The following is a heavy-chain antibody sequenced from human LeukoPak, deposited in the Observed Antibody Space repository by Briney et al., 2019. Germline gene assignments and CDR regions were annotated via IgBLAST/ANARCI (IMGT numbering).Heavy chain of an antibody. V-gene: IGHV4-59*11. J-gene: IGHJ4*02. CDR3: ARLRRKSSTTLGYFDY. CDR1: GGSISSHY. D-gene: IGHD6-13*01. Sequence: SETLSLTCTVSGGSISSHYWSWIRQPPGKGLEWIGHIYYSGSTNYNPSLKSRVTISVDTSKNQFSLKLSSVTAADTAVYYCARLRRKSSTTLGYFDYWGQGTLVTVSS. CDR2: IYYSGST.